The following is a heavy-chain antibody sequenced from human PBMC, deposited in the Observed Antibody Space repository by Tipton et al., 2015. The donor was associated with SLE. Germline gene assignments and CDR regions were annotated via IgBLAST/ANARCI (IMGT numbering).Heavy chain of an antibody. D-gene: IGHD2-15*01. CDR3: AREDPGRCLFDY. CDR2: IYTSGST. J-gene: IGHJ4*02. CDR1: GGSFSGNY. V-gene: IGHV4-4*07. Sequence: TLSLTCAVYGGSFSGNYWSWIRQPAGKGLEWIGYIYTSGSTNYNPSLKSRVTISVDTSKNQFSLKLSSVTAADTAVYYCAREDPGRCLFDYWGQGTLVTVSS.